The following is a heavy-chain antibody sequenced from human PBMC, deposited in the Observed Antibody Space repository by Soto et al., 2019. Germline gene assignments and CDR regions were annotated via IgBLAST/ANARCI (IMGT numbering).Heavy chain of an antibody. V-gene: IGHV3-30-3*01. Sequence: QVQLVESWGGVVQPGRSLRLSCSASGFNFGHYARHWVRQAPGKGLEWVAALSFDRSNEYYADSLRGRFTISRDNSKNTLYLQMNSLRAEDTAEYYCARVEYSFGTPFLDYWGQGTLVTVSS. CDR3: ARVEYSFGTPFLDY. D-gene: IGHD3-16*01. CDR2: LSFDRSNE. CDR1: GFNFGHYA. J-gene: IGHJ4*02.